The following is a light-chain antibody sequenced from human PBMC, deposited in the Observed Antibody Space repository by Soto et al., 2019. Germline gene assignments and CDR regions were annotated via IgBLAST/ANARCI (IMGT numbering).Light chain of an antibody. CDR2: EVT. V-gene: IGLV2-14*01. CDR3: SSHTTSNTLWV. Sequence: QSALTQPASVSGSPGQSLTISCTGTSSDIGGSKFVSWYQQHPGKAPTLIIYEVTNRPPGVSHRFSGSKSGNTASLTISGLQAADEADDHCSSHTTSNTLWVFGGGTKLTVL. J-gene: IGLJ3*02. CDR1: SSDIGGSKF.